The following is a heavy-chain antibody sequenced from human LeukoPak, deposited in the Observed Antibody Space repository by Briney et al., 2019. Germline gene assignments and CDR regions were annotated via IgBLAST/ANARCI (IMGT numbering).Heavy chain of an antibody. CDR1: GFTFSSYG. D-gene: IGHD2-2*02. V-gene: IGHV3-30*03. CDR3: ADTRRGDY. Sequence: PGRSLRLSCAASGFTFSSYGMHWVRQAPGKGLEWVAVISYDGSNKYYADSVKGRFTISRDNSKNTLYLQMNSLRVEDTTVYYCADTRRGDYWGQGTLVTVSS. CDR2: ISYDGSNK. J-gene: IGHJ4*02.